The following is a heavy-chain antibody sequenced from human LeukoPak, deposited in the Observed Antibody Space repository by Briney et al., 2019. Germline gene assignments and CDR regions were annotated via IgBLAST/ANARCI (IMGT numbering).Heavy chain of an antibody. CDR2: ISTYNGNT. D-gene: IGHD6-13*01. CDR1: GYTFTNYG. J-gene: IGHJ4*02. CDR3: ARGGVSNSWYRTPDY. Sequence: ASVKVSCKASGYTFTNYGLSWARQAPGQGLEWMGWISTYNGNTNYAQKLQGRVTMTTDTSTSTGYMEMRRLRSDDTAVHCCARGGVSNSWYRTPDYWGQGTLVTVSS. V-gene: IGHV1-18*01.